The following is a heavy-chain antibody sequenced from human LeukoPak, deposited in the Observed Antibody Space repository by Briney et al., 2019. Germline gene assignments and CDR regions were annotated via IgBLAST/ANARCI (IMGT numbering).Heavy chain of an antibody. CDR1: GYSFTSYW. J-gene: IGHJ3*02. CDR2: IYPGDSDT. Sequence: GEALKISCRGSGYSFTSYWLGWVRQMPGKGLGLIGIIYPGDSDTRYSPSFQGQVTISADKSISTAYLQWSSLKASDTAMYYCARHVSSGWYVKSPYAFDIWGQGTMVTVSS. CDR3: ARHVSSGWYVKSPYAFDI. D-gene: IGHD6-19*01. V-gene: IGHV5-51*01.